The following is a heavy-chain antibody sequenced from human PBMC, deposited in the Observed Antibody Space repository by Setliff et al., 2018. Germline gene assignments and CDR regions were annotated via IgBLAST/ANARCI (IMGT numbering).Heavy chain of an antibody. Sequence: SGGSLRLSCAASGFTFSSYAMTWVRQAPGKGLEWVSGISGYGSRTYHADSVKGRFTISRDNSKNTLYLQMNSLRPEDTAVYYCARTCSGSGCYAGLESWGQGTPVTVSS. J-gene: IGHJ4*02. CDR1: GFTFSSYA. CDR2: ISGYGSRT. CDR3: ARTCSGSGCYAGLES. V-gene: IGHV3-23*01. D-gene: IGHD2-15*01.